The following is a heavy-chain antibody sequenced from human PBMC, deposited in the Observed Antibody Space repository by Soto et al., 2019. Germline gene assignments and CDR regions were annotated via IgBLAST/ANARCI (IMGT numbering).Heavy chain of an antibody. CDR2: LYWDDDK. CDR3: AHSSGRSGEY. Sequence: QITLKESGPTLVKPTQTLTLTCTFSGFSLTTSGVGVGWIRQPPGKALEWLALLYWDDDKRYSPSRKSRLTITMDTSNNQVVLTMTNIDPVDTGTYFCAHSSGRSGEYWGQGPLVTVSS. V-gene: IGHV2-5*02. J-gene: IGHJ4*02. D-gene: IGHD3-10*01. CDR1: GFSLTTSGVG.